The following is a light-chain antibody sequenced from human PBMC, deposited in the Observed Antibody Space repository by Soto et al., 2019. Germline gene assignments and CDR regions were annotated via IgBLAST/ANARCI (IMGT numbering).Light chain of an antibody. Sequence: EIVLTHSPGTLSLSPGERATLSCRASESVSSKLVWYHQKPGQAPRLLIHDASNRATGIPARFSGSGSGTDFTLTISSLEPEDFAVYYCQQRTKWRTFGQGTKVDIK. CDR2: DAS. J-gene: IGKJ1*01. V-gene: IGKV3-11*01. CDR1: ESVSSK. CDR3: QQRTKWRT.